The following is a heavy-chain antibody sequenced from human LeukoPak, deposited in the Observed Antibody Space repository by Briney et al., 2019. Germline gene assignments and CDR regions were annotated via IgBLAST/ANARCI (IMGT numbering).Heavy chain of an antibody. D-gene: IGHD3-22*01. V-gene: IGHV1-24*01. CDR2: FDPEVGGT. CDR1: GNTLTESS. J-gene: IGHJ3*02. CDR3: ATAYDTSGYGPFDM. Sequence: ASVKVSCKVSGNTLTESSIHWVRQAPGKDLEWVGGFDPEVGGTVYAQKFQGRVTMTEDTSTDKAYMDLSSLRSEDKAVYYCATAYDTSGYGPFDMWGQGTMVTVST.